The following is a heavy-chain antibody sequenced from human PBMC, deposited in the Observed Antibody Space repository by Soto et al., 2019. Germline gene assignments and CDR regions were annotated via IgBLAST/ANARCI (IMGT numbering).Heavy chain of an antibody. D-gene: IGHD3-22*01. CDR1: GGSISSSSFH. CDR3: AREVDYYDSSGTGWFDP. Sequence: SETLSLTCTVSGGSISSSSFHWGWIRQPPGKGLEWIGSIYYSGSTYYSPSLKSRVTISVDTSKNQFSLKLSSVTAADTAVYYCAREVDYYDSSGTGWFDPWGQGTLVTVSS. CDR2: IYYSGST. J-gene: IGHJ5*02. V-gene: IGHV4-39*07.